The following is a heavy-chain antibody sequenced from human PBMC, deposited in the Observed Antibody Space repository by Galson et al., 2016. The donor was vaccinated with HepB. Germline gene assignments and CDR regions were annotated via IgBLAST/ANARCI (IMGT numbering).Heavy chain of an antibody. CDR2: LFYGGST. V-gene: IGHV4-39*01. CDR1: GDSLSSSSNW. J-gene: IGHJ5*02. D-gene: IGHD1-1*01. CDR3: ARHDGTRSLNWFDP. Sequence: ETLSLTCAVSGDSLSSSSNWWGWIRQPPGKVLEWVGSLFYGGSTYYNPSLQTRVTISVDTSKNQFSLKLSSVTAADTSVYYCARHDGTRSLNWFDPWGQGTLVTVSS.